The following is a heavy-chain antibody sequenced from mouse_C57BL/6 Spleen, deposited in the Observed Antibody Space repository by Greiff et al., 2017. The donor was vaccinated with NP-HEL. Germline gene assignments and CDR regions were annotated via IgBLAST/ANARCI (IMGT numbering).Heavy chain of an antibody. D-gene: IGHD1-1*02. CDR3: ATMGVDYCGNYEFAY. J-gene: IGHJ3*01. CDR1: GYTFTSYW. Sequence: VQLQQSGAELVKPGASVKLSCKASGYTFTSYWMQWVKQRPGQGLEWIGEIDPSDSYTNYNQKFKGKATLTVDTSSSTAYMQLSSLTSEDSAVYYCATMGVDYCGNYEFAYWGQGTLVTVSA. V-gene: IGHV1-50*01. CDR2: IDPSDSYT.